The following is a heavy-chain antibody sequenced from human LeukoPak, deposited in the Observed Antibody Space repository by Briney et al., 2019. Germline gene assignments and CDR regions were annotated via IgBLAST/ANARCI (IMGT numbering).Heavy chain of an antibody. J-gene: IGHJ3*02. V-gene: IGHV3-66*01. Sequence: GGSLRLSCAASGFTVSSNYMSWVRQAPGKWLEWVSVIYSGGSTYYADSVKGRFTISRDNSKNTLYLQMNSLRAEDTAVYYCARWPLGVVTAYDALDIWGQGTMVTVSS. D-gene: IGHD2-21*02. CDR3: ARWPLGVVTAYDALDI. CDR2: IYSGGST. CDR1: GFTVSSNY.